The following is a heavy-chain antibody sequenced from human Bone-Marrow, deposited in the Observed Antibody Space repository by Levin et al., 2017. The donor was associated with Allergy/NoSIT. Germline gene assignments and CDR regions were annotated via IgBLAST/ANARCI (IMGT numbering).Heavy chain of an antibody. Sequence: KVSCKGPEYGFTAYWIGWVRQRPGKGLEWMGIIYPHDSDTRYSPSLQDQVTISADTSINTAYLQWSGLKASDTAMYYCTRTVISDAAIDVWGQGTMVTVSS. D-gene: IGHD2-21*02. J-gene: IGHJ3*01. CDR2: IYPHDSDT. CDR3: TRTVISDAAIDV. CDR1: EYGFTAYW. V-gene: IGHV5-51*01.